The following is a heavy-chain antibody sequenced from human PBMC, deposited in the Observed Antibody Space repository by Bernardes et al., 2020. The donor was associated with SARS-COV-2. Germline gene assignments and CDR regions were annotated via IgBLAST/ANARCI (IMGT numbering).Heavy chain of an antibody. CDR1: GGSISSSGYY. J-gene: IGHJ6*02. D-gene: IGHD3-3*01. Sequence: SETLSLTCTVSGGSISSSGYYWGWIRQSPGKGLEWIGSMYSSGNTYYNPSLQSRVTESVDTSKNQFSLKLSSVTAADTAVYYCTRGVEISGEVVLYYYGLDVWGQGTTVTVSS. CDR3: TRGVEISGEVVLYYYGLDV. V-gene: IGHV4-39*01. CDR2: MYSSGNT.